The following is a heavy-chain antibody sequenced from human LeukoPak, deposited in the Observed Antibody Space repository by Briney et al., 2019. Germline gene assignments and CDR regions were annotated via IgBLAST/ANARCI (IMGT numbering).Heavy chain of an antibody. CDR1: GYTFTSYD. CDR2: MNPNSGNT. CDR3: ARNRNYYDSSGYYFDDAFDI. V-gene: IGHV1-8*03. J-gene: IGHJ3*02. Sequence: ASVTVSCKASGYTFTSYDINWVRQATGQGLEWMGWMNPNSGNTGYAQRFQGRVTITRNTSISTAYMELSSLRSEDTAVYYCARNRNYYDSSGYYFDDAFDIWGQGTMVTVSS. D-gene: IGHD3-22*01.